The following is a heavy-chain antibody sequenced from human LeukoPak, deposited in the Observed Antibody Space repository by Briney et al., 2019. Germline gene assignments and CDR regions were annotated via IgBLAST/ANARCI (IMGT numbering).Heavy chain of an antibody. CDR3: AHITMVRGVDYGMDV. J-gene: IGHJ6*02. D-gene: IGHD3-10*01. V-gene: IGHV1-69*04. CDR1: GGTFSSYA. Sequence: SVKVSCKASGGTFSSYAISWVRQAPGQGLEWMGRIIPILGIANYAQKFQGRVTITADKSTSTAYMELSNLRSEDTAVYYCAHITMVRGVDYGMDVWGQGTTVTVSS. CDR2: IIPILGIA.